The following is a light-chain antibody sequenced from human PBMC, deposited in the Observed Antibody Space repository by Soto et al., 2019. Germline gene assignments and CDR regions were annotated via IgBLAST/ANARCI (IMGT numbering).Light chain of an antibody. V-gene: IGKV1-5*01. CDR1: QSIGDS. CDR2: DVS. Sequence: DIQMTQSPSTLSASVGDRVTITCRASQSIGDSLAWYQQKPGKAPYLLISDVSSLERGVPSRFSGSGSGTEFTLTISSMQPDDFATYYCQQYNSYPWTFGQGTKVDIK. CDR3: QQYNSYPWT. J-gene: IGKJ1*01.